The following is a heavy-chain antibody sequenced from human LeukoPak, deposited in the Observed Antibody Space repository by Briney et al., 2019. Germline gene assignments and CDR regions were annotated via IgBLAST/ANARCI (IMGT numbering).Heavy chain of an antibody. D-gene: IGHD2-21*02. V-gene: IGHV1-2*06. Sequence: ASVKVSCKASGYTFTGYYVHWVRQAPGQGLEWMGRINPNSGDTNYAQKFQGRVTMTRDTSISTAYMELSRLRSDDTAVYYCARDYCGGDCFPDYWGQGTLDTVSS. CDR2: INPNSGDT. CDR3: ARDYCGGDCFPDY. CDR1: GYTFTGYY. J-gene: IGHJ4*02.